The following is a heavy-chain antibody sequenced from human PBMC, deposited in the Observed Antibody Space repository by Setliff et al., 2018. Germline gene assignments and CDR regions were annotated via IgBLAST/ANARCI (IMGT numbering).Heavy chain of an antibody. Sequence: SETLSLTCAVSGGSISSSNWWSWVRQPPGKGLEWIGEIYHSGSTNYNPSLKIRVTISVDTSKNQFSLKLSSVTAADTALYYCTVYNTGSSKDHYWGQGTPVTVSS. J-gene: IGHJ4*02. CDR1: GGSISSSNW. V-gene: IGHV4-4*02. D-gene: IGHD2-8*02. CDR2: IYHSGST. CDR3: TVYNTGSSKDHY.